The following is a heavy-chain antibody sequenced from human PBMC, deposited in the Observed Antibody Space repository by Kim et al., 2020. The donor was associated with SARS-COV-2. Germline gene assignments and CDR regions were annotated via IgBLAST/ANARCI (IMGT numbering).Heavy chain of an antibody. CDR3: ARLKGTMVRGELYWRRPNWYFDL. D-gene: IGHD3-10*01. J-gene: IGHJ2*01. CDR1: GGSFSGYY. V-gene: IGHV4-34*01. Sequence: SETLSLTCAVYGGSFSGYYWSWIRQPPGKGLEWIGEINHSGSTNYNPSLKSRVTISVDTSKNQFSLKLSSVTAADTAVYYCARLKGTMVRGELYWRRPNWYFDLWGRGTLVTVSS. CDR2: INHSGST.